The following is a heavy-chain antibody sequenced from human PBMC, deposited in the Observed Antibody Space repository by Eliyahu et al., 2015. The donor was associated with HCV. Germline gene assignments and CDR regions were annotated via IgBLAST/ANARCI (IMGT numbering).Heavy chain of an antibody. CDR2: IKTKTDGGTK. V-gene: IGHV3-15*01. Sequence: VQLVESGGGLVKXGGSLRLSCAASGFTFSXAWMSWVRQAPRKGLEWVGRIKTKTDGGTKDYAAPVKGRFTISRDDSKNTLYLQMNSLKTEDTAVYYCTTRQPPGRDYWGQGTLVTVSS. D-gene: IGHD5-18*01. J-gene: IGHJ4*02. CDR1: GFTFSXAW. CDR3: TTRQPPGRDY.